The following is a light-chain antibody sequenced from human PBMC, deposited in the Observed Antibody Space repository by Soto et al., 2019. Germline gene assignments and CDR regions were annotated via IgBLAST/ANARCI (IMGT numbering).Light chain of an antibody. CDR3: RVPAHPPLN. CDR2: AAS. J-gene: IGKJ4*01. V-gene: IGKV1-39*01. CDR1: QSISTY. Sequence: IRVNMSAATLPASVGDRVTITCRASQSISTYLHWYQQKPGKAPNLLIYAASTLQSGVPSRFSGSGSGTDFTQTISILQAEDVLTQSCRVPAHPPLNFPEGTKVDIK.